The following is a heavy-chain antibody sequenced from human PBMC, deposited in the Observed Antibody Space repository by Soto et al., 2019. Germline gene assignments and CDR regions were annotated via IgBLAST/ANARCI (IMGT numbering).Heavy chain of an antibody. CDR2: IKTKADGETT. V-gene: IGHV3-15*01. CDR1: GFTFSKHW. J-gene: IGHJ6*02. D-gene: IGHD5-18*01. Sequence: GGSLRLSCAASGFTFSKHWISWVRQAPGKGLEWVGRIKTKADGETTDYGAPVKGRFTISRDDSKTTLYLQMNSLKTEDTAVYYCTTDDGTAMVSYYGMDVWGQGTTVTVSS. CDR3: TTDDGTAMVSYYGMDV.